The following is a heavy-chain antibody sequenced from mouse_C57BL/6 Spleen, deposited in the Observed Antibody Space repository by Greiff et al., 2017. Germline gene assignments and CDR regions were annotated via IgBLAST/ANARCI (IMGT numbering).Heavy chain of an antibody. CDR1: GYTFTDHT. CDR2: IYPRDGST. V-gene: IGHV1-78*01. J-gene: IGHJ4*01. D-gene: IGHD2-4*01. Sequence: QVQLQQSDAELVKPGASVKISCKVSGYTFTDHTIHWMKQRPEQGLEWIGYIYPRDGSTKYNEKFKGKATLTADKSSSTAYMQLSSLTSEDAAVYCCARRDYYDAMDYWGQGTSVTVSS. CDR3: ARRDYYDAMDY.